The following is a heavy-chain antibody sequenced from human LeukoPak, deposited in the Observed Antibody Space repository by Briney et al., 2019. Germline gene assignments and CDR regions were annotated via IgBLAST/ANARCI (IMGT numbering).Heavy chain of an antibody. CDR3: ASGTGSGNPFDY. CDR2: IIPTFGTA. D-gene: IGHD3-10*01. Sequence: ASVRVSCKASGGTFSSYAISWVRQAPGQGLEWMGGIIPTFGTANYAQKFQGRVTITADESTSTAYMELSSLRSEDTAVYYCASGTGSGNPFDYWGQGTLVTVSS. V-gene: IGHV1-69*13. CDR1: GGTFSSYA. J-gene: IGHJ4*02.